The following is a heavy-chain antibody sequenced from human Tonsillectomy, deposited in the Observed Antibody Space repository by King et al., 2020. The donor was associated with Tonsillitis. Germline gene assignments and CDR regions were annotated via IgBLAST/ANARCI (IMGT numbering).Heavy chain of an antibody. CDR2: ISWDAGST. Sequence: VQLVESGGVVVQPGGSLRLSCAASGFTFDDYTMHWVRQAPGKGLEWVSLISWDAGSTYYTYSVKGRFTMSRDNSKNSLYLQMNSLRSEDTALYYCAKEGGMATINGDFDYWGQGTLVTVSS. CDR1: GFTFDDYT. CDR3: AKEGGMATINGDFDY. J-gene: IGHJ4*02. D-gene: IGHD5-24*01. V-gene: IGHV3-43*01.